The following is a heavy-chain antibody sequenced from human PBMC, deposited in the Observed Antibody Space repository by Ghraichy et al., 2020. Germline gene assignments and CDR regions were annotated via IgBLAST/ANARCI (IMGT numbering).Heavy chain of an antibody. D-gene: IGHD4-17*01. CDR2: ISSGSAYI. CDR1: GFTFITYS. J-gene: IGHJ4*02. V-gene: IGHV3-21*01. Sequence: GESLNISCAASGFTFITYSMDWVRQAPGKGLEWVSSISSGSAYIYYADSVKGRFTISRDNAKNSLYLQMNSLRAEDTAVYYCARDPWGDYNFDYWGQGTLVTVSS. CDR3: ARDPWGDYNFDY.